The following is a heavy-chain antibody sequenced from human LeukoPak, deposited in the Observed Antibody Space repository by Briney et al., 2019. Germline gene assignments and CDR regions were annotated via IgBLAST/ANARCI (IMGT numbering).Heavy chain of an antibody. Sequence: GGSLRLSCAASGFTVSSNYMSWVRQAPGKGLEWVSVIYSGGSTYYADSVKGRFTISRDNSKNTLYLQMNSLRAEDTAVYYCARSLIHGSGSYIFDYWGQGTLVTVSS. J-gene: IGHJ4*02. CDR2: IYSGGST. CDR3: ARSLIHGSGSYIFDY. V-gene: IGHV3-53*01. D-gene: IGHD3-10*01. CDR1: GFTVSSNY.